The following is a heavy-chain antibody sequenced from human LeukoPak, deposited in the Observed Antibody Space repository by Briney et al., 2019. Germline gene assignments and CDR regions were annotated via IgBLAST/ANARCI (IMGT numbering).Heavy chain of an antibody. CDR3: ARRADCSSTRCHDY. V-gene: IGHV4-39*01. Sequence: PSETLSLTCTVSGGSISSRTYYWGWIRQPPGKGLEWIGSSYYSGSTYYNPSLKSRVTISVDTSKNQFSLKLRSVTAADTAVYYCARRADCSSTRCHDYWGQGTLVTVSS. D-gene: IGHD2-2*01. CDR1: GGSISSRTYY. CDR2: SYYSGST. J-gene: IGHJ4*02.